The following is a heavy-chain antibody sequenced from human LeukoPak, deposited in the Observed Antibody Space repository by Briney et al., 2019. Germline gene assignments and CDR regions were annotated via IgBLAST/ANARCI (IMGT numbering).Heavy chain of an antibody. D-gene: IGHD3-10*01. CDR3: ARAKYCGSGSYSALMDV. V-gene: IGHV3-21*01. CDR2: ISSSSSYI. CDR1: GFTFSSYS. Sequence: GGSLRLSCAASGFTFSSYSMNWVRQAPGKGLEWVSSISSSSSYIYYADSLKGRFTISRDNAKNSLYLQMNSLRAEDTAVYYCARAKYCGSGSYSALMDVWGKGTTVTVSS. J-gene: IGHJ6*03.